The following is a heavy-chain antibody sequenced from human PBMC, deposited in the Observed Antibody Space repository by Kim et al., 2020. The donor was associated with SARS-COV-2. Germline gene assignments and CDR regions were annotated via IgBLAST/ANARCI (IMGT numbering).Heavy chain of an antibody. CDR3: ARSRDRGGGDAFYFDY. CDR1: GGSISSGGYY. J-gene: IGHJ4*02. CDR2: IYYSGST. V-gene: IGHV4-31*03. Sequence: SETLSLTCTVSGGSISSGGYYWSWIRQHPGMGLEWIGYIYYSGSTYYNPSLKSRVTISVDTSKNQFSLKLSSVTAADTAVYYCARSRDRGGGDAFYFDYWGQGTLVTVSS. D-gene: IGHD2-21*02.